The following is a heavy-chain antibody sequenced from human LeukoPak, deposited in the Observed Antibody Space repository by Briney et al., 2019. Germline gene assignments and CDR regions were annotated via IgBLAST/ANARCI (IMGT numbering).Heavy chain of an antibody. CDR3: CSDYDSSGYYYVDY. Sequence: RASETLSLTCTVSGVSISNYYWNWLRQPPGKRLEWIGSVYHSGNTNYNPSLGSRVTMSVDTSKNQFSLKLNSVTATDTAVYYCCSDYDSSGYYYVDYWGQGTLVTVSS. CDR2: VYHSGNT. CDR1: GVSISNYY. D-gene: IGHD3-22*01. V-gene: IGHV4-59*01. J-gene: IGHJ4*02.